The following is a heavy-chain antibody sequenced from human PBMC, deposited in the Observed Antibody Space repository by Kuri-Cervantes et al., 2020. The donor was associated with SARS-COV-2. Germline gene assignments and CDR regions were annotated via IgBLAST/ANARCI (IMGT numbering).Heavy chain of an antibody. V-gene: IGHV1-2*02. Sequence: ASVKVSCKASGYTFTGYYMHWVRQAPGQGLEWMGWINPNSGGTNYAQKFQGRVTMTRDTPISTAYMELSRLRSDDTAVYYCARDLTIFGVVISYFDYWGQGTLVTVSS. CDR2: INPNSGGT. J-gene: IGHJ4*02. CDR1: GYTFTGYY. CDR3: ARDLTIFGVVISYFDY. D-gene: IGHD3-3*01.